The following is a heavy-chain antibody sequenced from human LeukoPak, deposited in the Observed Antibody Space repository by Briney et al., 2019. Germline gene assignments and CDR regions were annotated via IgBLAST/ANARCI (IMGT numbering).Heavy chain of an antibody. D-gene: IGHD6-19*01. CDR1: GYTFSNYG. V-gene: IGHV1-18*01. CDR3: ARVVVAGPNWFDP. Sequence: ASVKASCKASGYTFSNYGVTWVRQAPGQGLEWMGWISPNNGNTNYAQNLQGRVTMTTDPSTSTVYMELRSLRSDDTAVYYCARVVVAGPNWFDPWGQGTLVTVSS. J-gene: IGHJ5*02. CDR2: ISPNNGNT.